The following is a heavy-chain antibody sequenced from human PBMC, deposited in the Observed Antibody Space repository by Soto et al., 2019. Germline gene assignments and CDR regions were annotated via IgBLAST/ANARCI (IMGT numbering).Heavy chain of an antibody. CDR2: IYHSGST. V-gene: IGHV4-38-2*01. J-gene: IGHJ4*02. D-gene: IGHD6-6*01. CDR1: GYSISSGYY. CDR3: ARASPAARSPKYYFDY. Sequence: PSETLSLTCAVSGYSISSGYYWGWIRQPPGKGLEWIGSIYHSGSTYYNPSLKRRVAISVDTSKNQFSLKLSSVTAADTAVYYCARASPAARSPKYYFDYWGQGTLVTVSS.